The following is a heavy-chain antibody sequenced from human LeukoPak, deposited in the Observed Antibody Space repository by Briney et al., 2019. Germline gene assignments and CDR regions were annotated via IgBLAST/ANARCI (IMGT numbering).Heavy chain of an antibody. J-gene: IGHJ4*02. CDR3: ATLGLGREFDD. Sequence: ASVKLSCKASGYTFTDYYVYWVRQAPGQGLEWMGWISHNTGGTNSAQKFQKRVTLTRDTSINTAYVELISLTSDDTAVYYCATLGLGREFDDWGEGSLVTVSS. V-gene: IGHV1-2*02. D-gene: IGHD3-16*01. CDR2: ISHNTGGT. CDR1: GYTFTDYY.